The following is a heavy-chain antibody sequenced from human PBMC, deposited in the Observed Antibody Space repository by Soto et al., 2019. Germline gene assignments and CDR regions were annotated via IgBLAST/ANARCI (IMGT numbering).Heavy chain of an antibody. V-gene: IGHV1-8*01. Sequence: ASVKVSCKASGYTFTSYDINWVRQATGQGLEWMGWMNPNSGNTGYAQKFQGRVTMTRNTSISTAYMELSSLRSEDTAVYYCARGRRTIFGVVIIGPHFDYWGQGTLVTVSS. CDR1: GYTFTSYD. J-gene: IGHJ4*02. D-gene: IGHD3-3*01. CDR3: ARGRRTIFGVVIIGPHFDY. CDR2: MNPNSGNT.